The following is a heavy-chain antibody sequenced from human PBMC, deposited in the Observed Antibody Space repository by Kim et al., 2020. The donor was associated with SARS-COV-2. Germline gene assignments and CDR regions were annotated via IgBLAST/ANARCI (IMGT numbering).Heavy chain of an antibody. CDR3: VRQRRSEAGGDF. V-gene: IGHV3-7*01. J-gene: IGHJ4*02. D-gene: IGHD1-26*01. Sequence: GGSLRLSCAASGFTFSAYWMNWARQAPGKGLEWVATINQDVSQKNYVDSVKGRFTISRDNAKKSLYLQMDGLRAEDTAVYYCVRQRRSEAGGDFWGQGTL. CDR1: GFTFSAYW. CDR2: INQDVSQK.